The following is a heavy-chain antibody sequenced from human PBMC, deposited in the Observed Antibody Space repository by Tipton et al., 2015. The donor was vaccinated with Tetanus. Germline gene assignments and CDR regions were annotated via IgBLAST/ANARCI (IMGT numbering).Heavy chain of an antibody. CDR1: GYSFTSYW. CDR2: IYPGDSDT. J-gene: IGHJ6*03. D-gene: IGHD1-26*01. CDR3: ARHAGATVYYYYMDV. Sequence: QLVQSGAEVKKPGESLKISCKGSGYSFTSYWIGWVRQMPGKGLEWMGIIYPGDSDTRYSPSFQGQVTVSADKSISTAYLQWSSLKASDTAMYYCARHAGATVYYYYMDVWGKGTTVTVSS. V-gene: IGHV5-51*01.